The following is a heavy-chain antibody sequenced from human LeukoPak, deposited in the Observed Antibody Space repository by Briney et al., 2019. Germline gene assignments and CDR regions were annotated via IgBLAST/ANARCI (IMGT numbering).Heavy chain of an antibody. CDR2: ISPGSSTI. CDR3: AKMVTATMRNWFDP. D-gene: IGHD2-21*02. J-gene: IGHJ5*02. Sequence: GGSLRLSCAASGFTFSTYSMTRVRQAPGKGLEWVSYISPGSSTIYYADSVKGRFTISRDNAKNSLYLQMNSLRAEDTAVYYCAKMVTATMRNWFDPWGHGTQVTVSS. CDR1: GFTFSTYS. V-gene: IGHV3-48*04.